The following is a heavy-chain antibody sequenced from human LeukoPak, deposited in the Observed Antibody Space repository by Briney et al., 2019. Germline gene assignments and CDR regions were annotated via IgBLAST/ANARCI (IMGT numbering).Heavy chain of an antibody. Sequence: PGGSLRLSCAASGFTFSSYSMNWVRQAPGKGLEWVSSISSSSSYIYYADSVKGRFTISRDNAKNSLYLQMNSLRAEDTAVYYCARENRIAAAGGGPSDYWGQGTLVTVSS. D-gene: IGHD6-13*01. CDR2: ISSSSSYI. CDR3: ARENRIAAAGGGPSDY. J-gene: IGHJ4*02. V-gene: IGHV3-21*03. CDR1: GFTFSSYS.